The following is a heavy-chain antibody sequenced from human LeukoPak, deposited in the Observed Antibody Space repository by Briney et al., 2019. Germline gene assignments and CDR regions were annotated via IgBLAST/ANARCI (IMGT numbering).Heavy chain of an antibody. J-gene: IGHJ4*02. CDR1: GFTFSSYW. CDR2: IYSGGST. Sequence: QPGGSLRLSCAASGFTFSSYWMSWVRQAPGKGLEWVSVIYSGGSTYYADSVKGRFTISRDNSKNTLYLQMNSLRAEDTAVYYCARASVLRYFDWLSEDLHFDYWGQGTLVTVSS. CDR3: ARASVLRYFDWLSEDLHFDY. V-gene: IGHV3-53*01. D-gene: IGHD3-9*01.